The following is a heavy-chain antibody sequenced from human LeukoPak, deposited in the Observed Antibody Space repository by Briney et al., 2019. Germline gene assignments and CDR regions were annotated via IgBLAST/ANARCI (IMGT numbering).Heavy chain of an antibody. V-gene: IGHV2-5*02. J-gene: IGHJ3*02. CDR2: TYCDDDK. Sequence: SGPTVVKPTQTRTLTRTFSGFSLSPSGGEVGGIRQPPGKALKWLVLTYCDDDKRYSPSLKSRLTITKDTSKNQVVLTMTNMDPVDTATYYCAHSSLAAAGPSSPADAFDIWGQGTMVTVSS. D-gene: IGHD6-13*01. CDR3: AHSSLAAAGPSSPADAFDI. CDR1: GFSLSPSGGE.